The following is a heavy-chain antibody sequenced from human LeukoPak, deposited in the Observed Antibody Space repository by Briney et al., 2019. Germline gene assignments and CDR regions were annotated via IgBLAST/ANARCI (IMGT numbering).Heavy chain of an antibody. CDR1: GGSISTYY. J-gene: IGHJ4*02. V-gene: IGHV4-59*01. CDR3: ANNLRLGMNY. Sequence: SETLSLTCTVSGGSISTYYWSWIRQPPGKGLEWIGYIYYTGSTNYNPSLKSRVTISVDTSKNQFSLKLSSVTAADTAVYYCANNLRLGMNYWGQGTLVTVSS. CDR2: IYYTGST. D-gene: IGHD7-27*01.